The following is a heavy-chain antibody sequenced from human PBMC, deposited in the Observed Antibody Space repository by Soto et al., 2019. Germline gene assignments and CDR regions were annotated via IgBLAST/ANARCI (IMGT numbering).Heavy chain of an antibody. Sequence: GGSLRLSCAASGFTFSSYAMSWVRQAPGKGLEWVSAISGSGGSTYYADSVKGRFTISRDNSKNTLYLQMNSLRAEDTAVFYCAKSKYSSGWYLEYFQHWGQGTLVTVSS. CDR2: ISGSGGST. CDR1: GFTFSSYA. CDR3: AKSKYSSGWYLEYFQH. V-gene: IGHV3-23*01. D-gene: IGHD6-19*01. J-gene: IGHJ1*01.